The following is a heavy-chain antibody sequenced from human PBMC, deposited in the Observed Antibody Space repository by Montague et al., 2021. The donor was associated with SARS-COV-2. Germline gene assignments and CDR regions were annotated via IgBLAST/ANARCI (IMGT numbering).Heavy chain of an antibody. CDR3: ARGIWYAN. CDR1: GGSISPYY. V-gene: IGHV4-59*01. Sequence: SETLSLTCTASGGSISPYYWNWIRQSPGKGLEWIGDIYYSGSTTYNPSLESRVTISVDTSKNRFSLRLSSVTAADTAVYYCARGIWYANWGQGILVTVSS. CDR2: IYYSGST. D-gene: IGHD6-13*01. J-gene: IGHJ4*02.